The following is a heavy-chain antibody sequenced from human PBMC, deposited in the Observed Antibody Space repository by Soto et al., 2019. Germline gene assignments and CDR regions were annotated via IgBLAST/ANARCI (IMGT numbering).Heavy chain of an antibody. Sequence: SVKVSCKASGGTFSSYAISWVRQAPGQGLEWMGGIIPIFGTANYAQKFQGRVTITADKSTSTAYMELSSLRSEDTAVYYCARARYSSPHDRLYFDYWGQGTLVTVSS. CDR3: ARARYSSPHDRLYFDY. CDR2: IIPIFGTA. CDR1: GGTFSSYA. D-gene: IGHD6-13*01. V-gene: IGHV1-69*06. J-gene: IGHJ4*02.